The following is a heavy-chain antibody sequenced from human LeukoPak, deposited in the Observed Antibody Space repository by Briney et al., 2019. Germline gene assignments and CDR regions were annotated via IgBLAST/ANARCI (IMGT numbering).Heavy chain of an antibody. Sequence: GGSLRLSCAASGFIVSRNYMGWVRQAPGKGLEWVSTLSSKYETYYADSVKGRFTISRDNSENTLYLQMNALRAEDTALYYCYGIHLGDSFDIWGRGTMVIVFS. J-gene: IGHJ3*02. D-gene: IGHD3-16*01. CDR1: GFIVSRNY. V-gene: IGHV3-53*01. CDR3: YGIHLGDSFDI. CDR2: LSSKYET.